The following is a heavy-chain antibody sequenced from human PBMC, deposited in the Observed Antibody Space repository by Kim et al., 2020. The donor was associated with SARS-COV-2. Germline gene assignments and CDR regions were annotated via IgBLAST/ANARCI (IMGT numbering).Heavy chain of an antibody. J-gene: IGHJ4*02. D-gene: IGHD6-19*01. Sequence: GGSLSLSCTASGFPFGASWMSWVRQAPGQGLEWVGHLRSTGDGGTTDYGASVKGRFTISRDDSNNTLYFQMNSLKAEDTGVYYCTVDLWQWCTSYYWGQGTLVAASS. CDR1: GFPFGASW. CDR3: TVDLWQWCTSYY. V-gene: IGHV3-15*01. CDR2: LRSTGDGGTT.